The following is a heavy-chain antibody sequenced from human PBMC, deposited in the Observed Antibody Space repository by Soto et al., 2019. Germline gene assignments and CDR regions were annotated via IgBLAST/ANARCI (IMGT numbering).Heavy chain of an antibody. J-gene: IGHJ4*02. V-gene: IGHV3-30*03. D-gene: IGHD5-12*01. CDR3: ARLAVERRYIAYDGVGY. Sequence: QVQLVESGGGVVQPGRSLRLSCTASGFSFRSYVMHWVRQAPGKGLEWVELISNDGSYKYYADSVKGRFTISRDNSKNTLHLMMISLRRDDTGVYHCARLAVERRYIAYDGVGYWGQGPLATVSS. CDR2: ISNDGSYK. CDR1: GFSFRSYV.